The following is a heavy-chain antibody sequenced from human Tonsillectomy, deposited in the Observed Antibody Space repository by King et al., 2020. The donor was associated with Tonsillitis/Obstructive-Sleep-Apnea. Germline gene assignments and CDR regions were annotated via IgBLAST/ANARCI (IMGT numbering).Heavy chain of an antibody. J-gene: IGHJ4*02. Sequence: VQLVESGGGLVQPGGSLRLSCAASGFTFSTYAMSWVRQAPGKGLEWVSSIGGSGGSTNYADSGKGRFTISRDESKNTLCLQMNSLRAEDTAVYYCAKHGGGATRPSWNFDYWGQGTLVTVSS. D-gene: IGHD3-16*01. CDR1: GFTFSTYA. V-gene: IGHV3-23*04. CDR3: AKHGGGATRPSWNFDY. CDR2: IGGSGGST.